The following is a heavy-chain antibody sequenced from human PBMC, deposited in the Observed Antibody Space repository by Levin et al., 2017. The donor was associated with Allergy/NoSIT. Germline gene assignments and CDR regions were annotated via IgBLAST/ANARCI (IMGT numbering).Heavy chain of an antibody. CDR3: ARAAVAGTFGIY. Sequence: ASVKVSCKASGYTFTGYHMHWVRQAPGQGLEWMGWINPNSGGTNYAQKFQGRVTMTRDTSISTAYMELSSLRSDDTAVYYCARAAVAGTFGIYWGQGTLVTVSS. V-gene: IGHV1-2*02. CDR2: INPNSGGT. J-gene: IGHJ4*02. D-gene: IGHD6-19*01. CDR1: GYTFTGYH.